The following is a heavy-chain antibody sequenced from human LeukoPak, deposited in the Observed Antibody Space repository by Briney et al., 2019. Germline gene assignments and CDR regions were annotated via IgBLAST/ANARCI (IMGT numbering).Heavy chain of an antibody. CDR2: IGTAGDT. Sequence: GGSLRLSCAASGFTFSNYDMHWVRQAIGKGLEWVSAIGTAGDTYYQGSVRGRFTMSRENAKNSLYLQMKSLTAGDTAVYYCARGADTHFDYWGQGILVTVSS. J-gene: IGHJ4*02. V-gene: IGHV3-13*04. CDR1: GFTFSNYD. CDR3: ARGADTHFDY. D-gene: IGHD2-15*01.